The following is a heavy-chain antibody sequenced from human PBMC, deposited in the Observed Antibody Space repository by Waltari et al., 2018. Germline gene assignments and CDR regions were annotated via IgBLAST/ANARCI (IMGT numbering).Heavy chain of an antibody. J-gene: IGHJ3*01. Sequence: QVQVQESGPGLVKPSETLSLTCSVSGVSITSNRHYWGWIRQPPGQGLEWIGTLSYSGVTYSSPSLRGRVTISGDTSKNQLSLTLGSVTAADTAVYYCATYIGASVGTAAFDVWGQGTTVTVSS. CDR2: LSYSGVT. CDR1: GVSITSNRHY. V-gene: IGHV4-39*01. D-gene: IGHD5-12*01. CDR3: ATYIGASVGTAAFDV.